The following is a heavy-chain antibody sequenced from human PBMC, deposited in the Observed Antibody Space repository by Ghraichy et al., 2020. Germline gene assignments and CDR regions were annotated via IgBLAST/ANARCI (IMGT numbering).Heavy chain of an antibody. CDR2: ISGSGSST. J-gene: IGHJ3*02. Sequence: GGSLRLSCAASGFTFSSYAMSWVRRTPGKGLEWVSGISGSGSSTYSADSVKGRFTISRDNSKNTLYLQMNSLRADDTAVYYCAKDRSNTLTPDTFDIWGQGTMVIVSS. CDR1: GFTFSSYA. CDR3: AKDRSNTLTPDTFDI. D-gene: IGHD4-23*01. V-gene: IGHV3-23*01.